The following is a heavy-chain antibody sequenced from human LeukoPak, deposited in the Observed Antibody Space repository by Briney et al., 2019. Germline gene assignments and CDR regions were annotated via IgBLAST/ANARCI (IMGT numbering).Heavy chain of an antibody. D-gene: IGHD3-10*01. CDR1: GFTFSSYW. J-gene: IGHJ6*02. CDR2: IKQDGSEK. CDR3: ARDSPKHYYGLYYYGMDV. V-gene: IGHV3-7*01. Sequence: GSLRLSCAASGFTFSSYWMSWVRQAPGKGLEWVANIKQDGSEKYYVDSVKGRFTISRDNAKNSLYLQMNSLRAEDTAVYYCARDSPKHYYGLYYYGMDVWGQGTTVTVSS.